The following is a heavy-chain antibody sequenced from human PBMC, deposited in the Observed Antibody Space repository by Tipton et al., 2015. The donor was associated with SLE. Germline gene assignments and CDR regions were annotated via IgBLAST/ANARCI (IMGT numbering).Heavy chain of an antibody. V-gene: IGHV5-51*01. CDR1: YW. CDR2: IYSGDSDV. Sequence: YWIGWVRQMPGKGLEWMGLIYSGDSDVRYSPSFEGQVTFSVDMSISTAYLHWNSLKASDTAVYYCARHGVHSRSSVVDYWGQGTLVTVTS. J-gene: IGHJ4*02. D-gene: IGHD6-6*01. CDR3: ARHGVHSRSSVVDY.